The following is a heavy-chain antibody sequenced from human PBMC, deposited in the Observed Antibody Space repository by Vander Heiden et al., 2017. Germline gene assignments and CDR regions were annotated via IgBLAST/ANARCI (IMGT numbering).Heavy chain of an antibody. D-gene: IGHD6-13*01. Sequence: EVQLVESGGGLVQPGRSLRLTCAASGFTFDAYAMHCVRQAPGKGLEWVSGISWNSGSIGYADSVKGRFTISRDNAKNSLYLQMNSLRAEDTALYYCAKESGGSSSPYDYWGQGTLVTVSS. CDR1: GFTFDAYA. V-gene: IGHV3-9*01. CDR2: ISWNSGSI. J-gene: IGHJ4*02. CDR3: AKESGGSSSPYDY.